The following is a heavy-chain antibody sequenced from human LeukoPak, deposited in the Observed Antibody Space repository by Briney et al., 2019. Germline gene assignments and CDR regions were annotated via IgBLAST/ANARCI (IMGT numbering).Heavy chain of an antibody. Sequence: SETLSLTCTVSGGSISSYYWSWIRRPPGKGLEWIGYIYYSGSTNYNPSLKSRVTISVDTSKNQFSLKLSSVTAADTAVYYCARASGSGSYRGAFDIWGQGTMVTVSS. J-gene: IGHJ3*02. CDR3: ARASGSGSYRGAFDI. D-gene: IGHD1-26*01. V-gene: IGHV4-59*01. CDR1: GGSISSYY. CDR2: IYYSGST.